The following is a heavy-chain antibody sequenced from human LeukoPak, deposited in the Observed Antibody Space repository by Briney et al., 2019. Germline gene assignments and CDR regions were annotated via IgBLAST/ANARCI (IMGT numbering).Heavy chain of an antibody. Sequence: GGSLRLSCTVSGFTVSSNSMSWVRQAPGKGLEWVSFIYSDNTHYSDSVKGRFTISRDNSKNTLYLQMNSLRSEDTAVYYCARRFRGASDHYYYMDVWGKGTTVTISS. D-gene: IGHD3-16*01. CDR1: GFTVSSNS. J-gene: IGHJ6*03. CDR3: ARRFRGASDHYYYMDV. CDR2: IYSDNT. V-gene: IGHV3-53*05.